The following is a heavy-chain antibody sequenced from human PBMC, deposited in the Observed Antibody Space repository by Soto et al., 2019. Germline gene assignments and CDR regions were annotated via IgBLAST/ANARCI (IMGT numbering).Heavy chain of an antibody. J-gene: IGHJ6*03. CDR2: ISSSGSTI. V-gene: IGHV3-11*01. D-gene: IGHD2-8*01. Sequence: GGSLRLSCAASGFTFSDYYMSWIRQAPGKGLEWVSHISSSGSTIYYADSVKGRFTISRDNAKNSLYLQMNSLRAEDTAVYYCAREILGYCTNGVCPFDYYYYMDVWGKGTTVTVSS. CDR3: AREILGYCTNGVCPFDYYYYMDV. CDR1: GFTFSDYY.